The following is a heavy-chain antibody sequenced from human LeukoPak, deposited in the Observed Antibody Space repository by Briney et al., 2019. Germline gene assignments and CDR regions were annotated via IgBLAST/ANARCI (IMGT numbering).Heavy chain of an antibody. CDR3: ARESRVVAGAAFDI. D-gene: IGHD3-22*01. J-gene: IGHJ3*02. V-gene: IGHV3-53*01. CDR2: IYSGGST. CDR1: GFTVSSNY. Sequence: GGSLRLSCAASGFTVSSNYMSWVRQAPGKGLEWVSAIYSGGSTYYADSVRGRFTISRDNSKNTLYLQMNSLRAEDTAVYYCARESRVVAGAAFDIWGQGTMVTVSS.